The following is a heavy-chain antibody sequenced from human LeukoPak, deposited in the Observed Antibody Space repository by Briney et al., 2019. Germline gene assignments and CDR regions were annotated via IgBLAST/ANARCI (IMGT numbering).Heavy chain of an antibody. CDR3: ARRAGAYSHPYDY. D-gene: IGHD4/OR15-4a*01. V-gene: IGHV3-53*01. CDR2: IYSGTI. J-gene: IGHJ4*02. CDR1: GFTFSSYS. Sequence: GGSLRLSCAASGFTFSSYSMNWVRQAPGKGLEWVSFIYSGTIHYSDSVKGRFTISRDNSKNTLYLQMNSLRAEDTAVYYCARRAGAYSHPYDYWGQGTLVTVSS.